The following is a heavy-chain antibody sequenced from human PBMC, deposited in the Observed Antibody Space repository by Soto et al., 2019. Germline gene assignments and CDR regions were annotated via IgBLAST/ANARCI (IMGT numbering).Heavy chain of an antibody. CDR3: EKNKQRHGDYVYYSDY. Sequence: QVQLVESGGGVVQPGRSLRLSCAASGFIFSGYGMHWVRQAPGKGLEWVAVISFDGNYKYYADSVKGRFTISRDNSKNTLYLQMHSLRVEDTAVYYCEKNKQRHGDYVYYSDYWGQGTLVTVSS. D-gene: IGHD4-17*01. CDR1: GFIFSGYG. CDR2: ISFDGNYK. V-gene: IGHV3-30*18. J-gene: IGHJ4*02.